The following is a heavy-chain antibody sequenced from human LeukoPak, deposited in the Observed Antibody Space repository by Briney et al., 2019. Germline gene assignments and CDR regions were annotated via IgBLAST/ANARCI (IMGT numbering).Heavy chain of an antibody. J-gene: IGHJ4*02. CDR2: IRSKANSYAT. CDR1: GFTFSGSA. D-gene: IGHD3-3*01. Sequence: GGSLRLSCAASGFTFSGSAMHWVRQASGKGLEWVGRIRSKANSYATAYAASVKGRFTISRDDSKNTAYLQMNSLKTEDTAVYYRTSTIFGVVADYWGQGTLVTVSS. V-gene: IGHV3-73*01. CDR3: TSTIFGVVADY.